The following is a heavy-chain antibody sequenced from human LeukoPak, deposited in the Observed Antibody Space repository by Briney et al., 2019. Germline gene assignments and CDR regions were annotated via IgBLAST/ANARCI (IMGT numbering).Heavy chain of an antibody. CDR2: INPSGGST. CDR3: ARDVGGGYYYDSSGYYLDY. V-gene: IGHV1-46*01. D-gene: IGHD3-22*01. CDR1: GYTFTSYY. Sequence: ASVKVSCKASGYTFTSYYMHWVRQAPGQGLEWMGLINPSGGSTSYAQKFQGRVTMTRDMSTSTVYMELSSLRSEDTAVYYCARDVGGGYYYDSSGYYLDYWGQGTLVTVSS. J-gene: IGHJ4*02.